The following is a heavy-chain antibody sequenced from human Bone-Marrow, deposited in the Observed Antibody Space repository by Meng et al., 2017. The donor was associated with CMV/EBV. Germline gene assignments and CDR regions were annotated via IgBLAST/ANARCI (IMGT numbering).Heavy chain of an antibody. CDR2: ISGSGGST. D-gene: IGHD4-11*01. CDR3: AKSLRLRNGPKYSNYVGGADYYYGMDV. V-gene: IGHV3-23*01. J-gene: IGHJ6*02. Sequence: GESLKISCAASGFTFSSYAMSWVRKAPGKGLEWVSAISGSGGSTYYADSVKGRFTISRDNSKNTLYLQMNSLRAEDTAVYYCAKSLRLRNGPKYSNYVGGADYYYGMDVWVQGTTVTVSS. CDR1: GFTFSSYA.